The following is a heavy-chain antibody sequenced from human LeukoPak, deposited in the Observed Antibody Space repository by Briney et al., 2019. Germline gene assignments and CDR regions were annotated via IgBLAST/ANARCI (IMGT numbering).Heavy chain of an antibody. CDR2: IYSGGST. Sequence: GGSLRLSCAASGFTVSSNYMSWVRQAPGKGLERVSVIYSGGSTYYADSVKGRFTISRDNSKNTLYLQMNSLRAEDTAVYYCASGIHVTTRGNRDYWGQGTLVTVSS. CDR3: ASGIHVTTRGNRDY. J-gene: IGHJ4*02. V-gene: IGHV3-53*01. D-gene: IGHD4-17*01. CDR1: GFTVSSNY.